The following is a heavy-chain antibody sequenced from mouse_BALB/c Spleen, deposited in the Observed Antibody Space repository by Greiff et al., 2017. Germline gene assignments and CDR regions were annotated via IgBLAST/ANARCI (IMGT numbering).Heavy chain of an antibody. CDR1: GYSITSGYY. CDR3: AREDGYGSRGTWFAY. V-gene: IGHV3-6*02. D-gene: IGHD1-1*01. CDR2: ISYDGSN. J-gene: IGHJ3*01. Sequence: ESGPGLVKPSQSLSLTCSVTGYSITSGYYWNWIRQFPGNKLEWMGYISYDGSNNYNPSLKNRISITRDTSKNQFFLKLNSVTTEDTATYYCAREDGYGSRGTWFAYWGQGTLVTVSA.